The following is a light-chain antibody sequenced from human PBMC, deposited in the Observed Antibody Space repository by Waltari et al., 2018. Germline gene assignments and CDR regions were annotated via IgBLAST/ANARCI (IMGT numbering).Light chain of an antibody. CDR3: CSYAGSSSPRL. J-gene: IGLJ3*02. V-gene: IGLV2-23*01. CDR1: SSDVGNFNL. CDR2: EAT. Sequence: QSALTQPASVSGSPGQSITISCTGSSSDVGNFNLVSWYPLHPGKAPKRLIFEATKRPSGISYHFSGAKSGNTASLTISGLQADDEADYFCCSYAGSSSPRLFGGGTKLSVL.